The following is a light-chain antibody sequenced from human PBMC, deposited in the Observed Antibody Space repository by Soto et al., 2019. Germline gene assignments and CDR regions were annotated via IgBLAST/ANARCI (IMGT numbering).Light chain of an antibody. CDR1: QRGSSN. Sequence: EIVMTQSPASLPVSPGEGTTLSWRASQRGSSNLVWYQQKHGQAPRLLIYGASTRATAIPARFSGSGSGTEFTLSISSLQSADFAVYYCQHYNNWPPWTFGQGTKVEIK. V-gene: IGKV3-15*01. CDR2: GAS. CDR3: QHYNNWPPWT. J-gene: IGKJ1*01.